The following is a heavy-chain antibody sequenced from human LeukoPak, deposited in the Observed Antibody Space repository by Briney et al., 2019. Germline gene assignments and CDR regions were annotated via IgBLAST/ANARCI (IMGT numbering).Heavy chain of an antibody. CDR1: GFTFSDYS. J-gene: IGHJ5*02. D-gene: IGHD2-15*01. Sequence: GGSLRLSCAASGFTFSDYSMNWVRQAPGKGLEWVSSISSNSAYIYYVDSLRGRFTVSRDNAKSSLFLQMNSLRVEDTAVYYCAREDCSGGTCYSGSWGQGTPVTASS. CDR3: AREDCSGGTCYSGS. CDR2: ISSNSAYI. V-gene: IGHV3-21*01.